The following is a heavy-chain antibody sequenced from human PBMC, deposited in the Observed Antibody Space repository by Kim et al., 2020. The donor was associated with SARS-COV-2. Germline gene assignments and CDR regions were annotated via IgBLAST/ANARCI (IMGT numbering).Heavy chain of an antibody. CDR1: GGSISSSNW. D-gene: IGHD6-19*01. CDR2: IYHSGST. J-gene: IGHJ6*02. V-gene: IGHV4-4*02. CDR3: ARDLYSSGWNYYYGMDV. Sequence: SETLSLTCAVSGGSISSSNWWSWVRPPPGKGLEWIGEIYHSGSTNYNPSLKSRVTISVDKSKNQFSLKLSSVTAADTAVYYCARDLYSSGWNYYYGMDVWGQGTTVTVSS.